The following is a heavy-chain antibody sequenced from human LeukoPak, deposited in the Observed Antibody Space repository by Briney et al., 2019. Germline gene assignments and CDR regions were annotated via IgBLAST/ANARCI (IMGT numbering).Heavy chain of an antibody. J-gene: IGHJ5*02. CDR3: AGGDYGDEFDP. D-gene: IGHD4-17*01. Sequence: GGSLRLSCAASGFTFSSYGMHWVRQAPGKGLEWVAVIWYDGSNKYYADSVKGRFTISRDNSKNTLYLQMNSLRAEDTAVYYCAGGDYGDEFDPWGQGTLVTVSS. V-gene: IGHV3-33*08. CDR1: GFTFSSYG. CDR2: IWYDGSNK.